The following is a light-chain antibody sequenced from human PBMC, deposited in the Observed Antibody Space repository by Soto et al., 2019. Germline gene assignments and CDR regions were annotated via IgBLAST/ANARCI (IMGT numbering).Light chain of an antibody. CDR2: SYN. CDR3: AAWDDSLNGVV. Sequence: QSVLTQPPSASGTPGQRITISCSGSSSNIGDNPVNWYQQLPGTAPKLLIYSYNQRPSGVPDRFSGSKSGTSASLAISGLQSEDEADYYCAAWDDSLNGVVFGGGTKLTVL. CDR1: SSNIGDNP. V-gene: IGLV1-44*01. J-gene: IGLJ2*01.